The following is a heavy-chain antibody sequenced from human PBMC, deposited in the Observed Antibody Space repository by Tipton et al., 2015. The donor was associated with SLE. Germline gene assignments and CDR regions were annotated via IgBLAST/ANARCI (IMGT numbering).Heavy chain of an antibody. J-gene: IGHJ6*03. V-gene: IGHV4-38-2*02. CDR3: ARAPGLDRDYFYYYYMDV. Sequence: TLSLTCSVSGYSVRSGYYWGWIRQPPGKGLEWIGSIYHNGNTYYDPSLKGRVTVSVDTSKNQFSLKLYSVTAADTAVYYCARAPGLDRDYFYYYYMDVWGKGTTVTVSS. D-gene: IGHD3/OR15-3a*01. CDR1: GYSVRSGYY. CDR2: IYHNGNT.